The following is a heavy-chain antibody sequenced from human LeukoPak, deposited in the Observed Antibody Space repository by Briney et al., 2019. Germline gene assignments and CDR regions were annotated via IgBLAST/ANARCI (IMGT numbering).Heavy chain of an antibody. Sequence: GGSLRLSCAASGFTFGNAWMSWVRQAPGKGLEWVGRIKSKTDGGTTDYAAPVKGRFTISRDDSKNTLYLQMNSLKTEDTAVYYCTTDFSLWFGEHLFDYWGQGTLVTVSS. V-gene: IGHV3-15*01. CDR2: IKSKTDGGTT. J-gene: IGHJ4*02. CDR1: GFTFGNAW. D-gene: IGHD3-10*01. CDR3: TTDFSLWFGEHLFDY.